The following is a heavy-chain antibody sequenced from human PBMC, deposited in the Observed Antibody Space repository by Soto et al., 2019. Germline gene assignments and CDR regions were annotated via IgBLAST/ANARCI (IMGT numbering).Heavy chain of an antibody. CDR2: IYSTGAT. J-gene: IGHJ4*02. Sequence: SETLSLTCSVSNGSIRSNYWSWIRQPAGKGLEWIGRIYSTGATNYNPSLKSRVSMSVDTSKNQFSLKLTSVIAADTAVYYCARTAVASTPYFDYWGQGSLVIVSS. CDR1: NGSIRSNY. CDR3: ARTAVASTPYFDY. V-gene: IGHV4-4*07. D-gene: IGHD2-15*01.